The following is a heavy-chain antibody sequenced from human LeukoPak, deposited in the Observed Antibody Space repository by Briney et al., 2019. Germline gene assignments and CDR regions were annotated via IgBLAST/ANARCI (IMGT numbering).Heavy chain of an antibody. V-gene: IGHV3-23*01. Sequence: PGGSLRLSCAASGFTFSSYAMSWVRQAPGRGLEWVSAISGSGGSTYYADSVKGRFTISRDNSKNPLYLQMTSLRAEDTGVYYCAKDHYWSIDYWGRGTLVTVSS. CDR2: ISGSGGST. D-gene: IGHD3-3*01. CDR3: AKDHYWSIDY. CDR1: GFTFSSYA. J-gene: IGHJ4*02.